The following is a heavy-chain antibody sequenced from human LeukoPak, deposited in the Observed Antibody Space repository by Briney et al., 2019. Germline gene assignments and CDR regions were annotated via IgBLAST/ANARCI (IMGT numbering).Heavy chain of an antibody. V-gene: IGHV3-7*05. Sequence: PGGSLRLSCAASGFTFSNYWMTWVRQAPGKGLEWVANIKPDGSEKYYVDSVKGRFTISRDNAKNSLSLQMNSLRAEDTAVYYCSRASGDFWGQGTLVTVSS. CDR3: SRASGDF. CDR1: GFTFSNYW. J-gene: IGHJ4*02. CDR2: IKPDGSEK.